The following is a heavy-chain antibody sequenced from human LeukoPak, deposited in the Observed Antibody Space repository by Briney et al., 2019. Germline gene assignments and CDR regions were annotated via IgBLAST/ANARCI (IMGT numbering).Heavy chain of an antibody. CDR2: ISYDGSNK. J-gene: IGHJ4*02. CDR1: GFTFSSYA. D-gene: IGHD6-13*01. CDR3: ARDARIAAAGPLDY. V-gene: IGHV3-30*04. Sequence: GRSLRLSCAASGFTFSSYAMHWVRQAPGKGLEWVAVISYDGSNKYYADSVKGRFTISRDNSKNTLYLQMNSLRAEDTAVYYCARDARIAAAGPLDYWGQGTLVTVSS.